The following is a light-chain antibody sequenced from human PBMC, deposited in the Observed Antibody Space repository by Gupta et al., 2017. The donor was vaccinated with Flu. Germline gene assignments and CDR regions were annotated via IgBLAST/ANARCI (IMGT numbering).Light chain of an antibody. CDR3: MQSTRFPNT. V-gene: IGKV2-24*01. CDR2: RIS. CDR1: QILQHSNGITY. J-gene: IGKJ2*01. Sequence: VTLGQPASISCRSSQILQHSNGITYLSWLHQRPGQPPRLLIYRISNRFSGVPDRFSGSGADTDFTLRISRVEADDVGVYYCMQSTRFPNTFGQGTRMEIK.